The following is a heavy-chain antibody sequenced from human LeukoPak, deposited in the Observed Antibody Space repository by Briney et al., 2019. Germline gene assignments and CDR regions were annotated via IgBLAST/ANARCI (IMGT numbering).Heavy chain of an antibody. D-gene: IGHD3-22*01. CDR1: GGSISSYY. V-gene: IGHV4-59*01. J-gene: IGHJ6*02. CDR3: ARIPYYYDSSGYYHYGMDV. CDR2: IYYSGST. Sequence: ASETLSLTCTVSGGSISSYYWSWIRQPPRKGLEWIGYIYYSGSTNYNPSLKSRVTISVDTSKNQFSLKLSSVTAADTAVYYCARIPYYYDSSGYYHYGMDVWGQGTTVTVSS.